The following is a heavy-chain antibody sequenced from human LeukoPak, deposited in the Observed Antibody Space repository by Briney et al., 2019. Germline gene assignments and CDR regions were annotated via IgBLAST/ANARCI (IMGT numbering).Heavy chain of an antibody. Sequence: GGSLRLSCAASGFTFSSSAMNWVRQAPGKGLEWVSASGTAGDTYYADSVKGRFTISRDDSKNTLFLQMTSLRAEDTAVYYCAKKSPGTHPFDSWGQGTLVTVSP. J-gene: IGHJ4*02. CDR1: GFTFSSSA. V-gene: IGHV3-23*01. CDR2: SGTAGDT. D-gene: IGHD6-13*01. CDR3: AKKSPGTHPFDS.